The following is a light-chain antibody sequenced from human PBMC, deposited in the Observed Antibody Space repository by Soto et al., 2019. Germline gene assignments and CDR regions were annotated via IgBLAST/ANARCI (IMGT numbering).Light chain of an antibody. Sequence: QSALTQPPSASGSPGQSVAISCTGTSSGIGSYVFVSWYQQHPGKAPKLLIYEVTKRPSGVPDRFSGSKSGNTASLTVSGLQVEDEADYYCSIFAGGNSVIFGGGTKLTVL. CDR3: SIFAGGNSVI. J-gene: IGLJ2*01. CDR1: SSGIGSYVF. V-gene: IGLV2-8*01. CDR2: EVT.